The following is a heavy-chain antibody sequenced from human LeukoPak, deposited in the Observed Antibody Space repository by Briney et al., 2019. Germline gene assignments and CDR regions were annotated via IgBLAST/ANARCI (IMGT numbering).Heavy chain of an antibody. Sequence: SETLSLTCTVSGASISSDYWSWIRQPPGRRPEWIGYIYSSGTTKYNPSLQSRVTITIDTSKNQFSLKLTSMTAADTAVYFCSRLLPSRPDFYFDYWGQGTLVTVSS. CDR1: GASISSDY. V-gene: IGHV4-4*09. J-gene: IGHJ4*02. CDR3: SRLLPSRPDFYFDY. D-gene: IGHD6-6*01. CDR2: IYSSGTT.